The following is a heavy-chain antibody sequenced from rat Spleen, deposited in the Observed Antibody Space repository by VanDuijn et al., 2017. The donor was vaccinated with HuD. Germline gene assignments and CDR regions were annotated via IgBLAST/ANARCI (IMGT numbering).Heavy chain of an antibody. CDR3: ARSEGTHYYLPFAD. V-gene: IGHV3-3*01. CDR2: INSAGTT. D-gene: IGHD1-12*02. Sequence: EVQLQESGPGLVKPSQSLSLTCSVTGPSISSSYRWNWIRRFPGNELEWMGYINSAGTTNYNPSIKSRISITRNTSKNQFFLQGNSLTTEDTATYYWARSEGTHYYLPFADWGQGTLVTVSS. J-gene: IGHJ3*01. CDR1: GPSISSSYR.